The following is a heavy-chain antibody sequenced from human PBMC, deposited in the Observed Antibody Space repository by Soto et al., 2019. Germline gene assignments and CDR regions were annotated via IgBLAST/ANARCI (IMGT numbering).Heavy chain of an antibody. D-gene: IGHD3-22*01. V-gene: IGHV3-30-3*01. CDR2: ISYDGSNK. CDR1: GFTFSSYA. CDR3: ARDQVFYYDSSGDHDAFDI. Sequence: GGSLRLSCAASGFTFSSYAMHWVRQAPGKGLEWVAVISYDGSNKYYAASVKGRFTISRDNSKNTLYLQMNSLRAEDTAVYYCARDQVFYYDSSGDHDAFDIWGQGTMVTVSS. J-gene: IGHJ3*02.